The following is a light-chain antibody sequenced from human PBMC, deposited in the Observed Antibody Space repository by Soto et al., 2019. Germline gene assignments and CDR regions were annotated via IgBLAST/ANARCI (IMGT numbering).Light chain of an antibody. CDR3: SSYTSSSPYV. CDR2: EVS. Sequence: QSALTQPASVSGSPGQSITISCTGTSSDVGGYKYVSWYQQHPGKAPKLMIYEVSHRPSGVSNRFSGSKSGNTASLTISGLQAEDEADYYCSSYTSSSPYVFGTGTKVTVL. J-gene: IGLJ1*01. CDR1: SSDVGGYKY. V-gene: IGLV2-14*01.